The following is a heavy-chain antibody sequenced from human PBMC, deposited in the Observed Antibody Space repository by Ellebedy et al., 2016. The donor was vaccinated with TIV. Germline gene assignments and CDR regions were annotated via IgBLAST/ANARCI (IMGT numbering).Heavy chain of an antibody. V-gene: IGHV3-23*01. D-gene: IGHD5-18*01. CDR3: AREGDTAMVHGMDV. Sequence: GESLKISCAASGFTFSNYAMSWVRQAPGKGLEWVSAITGNGGSTYYADSVKGRFTISRDNSKTTLYLQMNSLRAEDTAVYYCAREGDTAMVHGMDVWGQGTTVTVSS. CDR2: ITGNGGST. J-gene: IGHJ6*02. CDR1: GFTFSNYA.